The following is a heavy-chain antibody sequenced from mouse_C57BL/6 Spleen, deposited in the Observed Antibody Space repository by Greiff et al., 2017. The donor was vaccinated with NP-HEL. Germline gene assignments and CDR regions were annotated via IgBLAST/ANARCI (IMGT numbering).Heavy chain of an antibody. CDR1: GYAFSSSW. J-gene: IGHJ2*01. CDR3: ARGGLRQDYFDY. Sequence: VKLMESGPELVKPGASVKISCKASGYAFSSSWMNWVKQRPGKGLEWIGRIYPGDGDTNYNGKFKGKATLTADKSSSTAYMQLSSLTSEDSAVYFCARGGLRQDYFDYWGQGTTLTVSS. V-gene: IGHV1-82*01. CDR2: IYPGDGDT. D-gene: IGHD2-4*01.